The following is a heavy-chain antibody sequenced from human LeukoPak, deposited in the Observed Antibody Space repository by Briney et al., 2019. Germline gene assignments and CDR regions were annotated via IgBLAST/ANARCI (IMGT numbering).Heavy chain of an antibody. V-gene: IGHV5-51*01. J-gene: IGHJ4*02. D-gene: IGHD1-26*01. CDR2: IYPGDSHT. CDR3: ARVGSGATPFDY. CDR1: GYSFTNFW. Sequence: GESLKISCKGYGYSFTNFWIGWVRQMPGKGLEWMGIIYPGDSHTRHGPSFQGQVTITADKSINTAYLQWSSLKASDTAMYYCARVGSGATPFDYWGQGTLVTVSS.